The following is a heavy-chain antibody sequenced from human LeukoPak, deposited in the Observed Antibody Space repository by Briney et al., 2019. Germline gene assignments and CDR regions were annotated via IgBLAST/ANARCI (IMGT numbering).Heavy chain of an antibody. Sequence: PSETLSLTCAVSGYSISSGYYWGWIRQPPGKGLEWIGSIYHSGSTYYNPSLKSRVTISVDTSKNQFSLKLSSVTAADTAVYYCARVYYDFWSGPYFDYWGQGTLVTVSS. CDR1: GYSISSGYY. J-gene: IGHJ4*02. D-gene: IGHD3-3*01. CDR2: IYHSGST. CDR3: ARVYYDFWSGPYFDY. V-gene: IGHV4-38-2*01.